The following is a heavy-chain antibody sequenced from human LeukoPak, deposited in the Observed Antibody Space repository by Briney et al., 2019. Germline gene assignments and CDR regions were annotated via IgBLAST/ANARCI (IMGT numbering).Heavy chain of an antibody. CDR2: ISTDGRNT. Sequence: PGGSLRLSCLATGFALSTYTMHWVRQAPGKGLEHVSTISTDGRNTYYADSVKGRFTISRDTSKNTPYLQMSSLRGDDTAVYYCLKGSQGPIWQQLVPDHWGQGTQVTVSS. J-gene: IGHJ4*02. CDR1: GFALSTYT. CDR3: LKGSQGPIWQQLVPDH. D-gene: IGHD6-13*01. V-gene: IGHV3-64D*06.